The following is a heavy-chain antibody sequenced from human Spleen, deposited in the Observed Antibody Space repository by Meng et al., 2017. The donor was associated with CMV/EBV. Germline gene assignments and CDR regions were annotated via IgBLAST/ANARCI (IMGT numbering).Heavy chain of an antibody. V-gene: IGHV3-30-3*01. D-gene: IGHD3-3*01. Sequence: GGSLRLSCAASGFTFSTYAVHWVRQAPGKGLEWVAIISYDGSKESYADSVKGRFTISRDNAKNSLFLQMRSLRAEDTAVYYCARDRVPEPPLEWPQLWGENFWGQGALVTVSS. CDR3: ARDRVPEPPLEWPQLWGENF. CDR1: GFTFSTYA. J-gene: IGHJ4*02. CDR2: ISYDGSKE.